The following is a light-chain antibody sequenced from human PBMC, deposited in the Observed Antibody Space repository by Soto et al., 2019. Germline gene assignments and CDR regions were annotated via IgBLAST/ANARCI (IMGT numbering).Light chain of an antibody. CDR2: EVS. CDR1: SRDVGGYNY. Sequence: QSAPTQPASVSGSPGQSITISWTGTSRDVGGYNYVSWYQQHPGKAPKLMIYEVSNRPSGVSNRFSGSKSGNTASLTISGLQAEDEADYYCSSYTSSSTLEGVFGTGTKLTVL. J-gene: IGLJ1*01. CDR3: SSYTSSSTLEGV. V-gene: IGLV2-14*01.